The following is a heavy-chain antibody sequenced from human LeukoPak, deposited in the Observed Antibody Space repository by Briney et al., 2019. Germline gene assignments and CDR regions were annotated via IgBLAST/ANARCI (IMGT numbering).Heavy chain of an antibody. J-gene: IGHJ4*02. CDR3: AKADVDTAMVDY. Sequence: AGGSLRLSCAASGFTFSSYSMNWVRQAPGKGLEWVSSISSSSSSIYYADSVKGRFTISRDNAKNSLYLQMNSLRAEDTAVYYCAKADVDTAMVDYWGQGTLVTVSS. V-gene: IGHV3-21*01. CDR1: GFTFSSYS. D-gene: IGHD5-18*01. CDR2: ISSSSSSI.